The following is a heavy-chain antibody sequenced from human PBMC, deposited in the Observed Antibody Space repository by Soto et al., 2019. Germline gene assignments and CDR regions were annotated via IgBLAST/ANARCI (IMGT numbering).Heavy chain of an antibody. D-gene: IGHD1-26*01. CDR3: ARGVGSSPPRY. V-gene: IGHV4-59*01. J-gene: IGHJ4*02. CDR2: IYDRGSP. Sequence: QVQLQESGPGQVKPSETLSLKCTISGGSISVYYWSWIRQPPGQALEWIGYIYDRGSPYYNPSLRSRVMISADTSKNQISRELTSATAADTAVYYCARGVGSSPPRYWGRGTLVTVSS. CDR1: GGSISVYY.